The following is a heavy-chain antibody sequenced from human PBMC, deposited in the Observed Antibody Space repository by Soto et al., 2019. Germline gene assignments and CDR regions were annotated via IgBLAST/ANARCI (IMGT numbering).Heavy chain of an antibody. V-gene: IGHV3-30*18. J-gene: IGHJ4*02. CDR2: ISYDGSNK. CDR3: AKDTESRGWEG. Sequence: QVQLVESGGGVVQPGRSLRLSCAASGFTFSSYGMHWVRQAPGKGLEWVAVISYDGSNKYYADSVKGRFTISRDNSKKTLYVQINGLRDGDTAVYYCAKDTESRGWEGWGRGSLVTVSS. D-gene: IGHD6-19*01. CDR1: GFTFSSYG.